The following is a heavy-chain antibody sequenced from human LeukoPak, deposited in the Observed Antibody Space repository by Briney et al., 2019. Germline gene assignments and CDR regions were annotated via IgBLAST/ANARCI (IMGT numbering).Heavy chain of an antibody. J-gene: IGHJ4*02. CDR2: IIPIFGTA. CDR3: ARGIGWEPHY. CDR1: GGTFSSYA. D-gene: IGHD1-26*01. Sequence: SVKVSCKASGGTFSSYAISWVRQAPGQGLEWMGRIIPIFGTASYAQKFQGRVTITTDESTSTAYMELSSLRSEDTAVYYCARGIGWEPHYWGQGTLVTVSS. V-gene: IGHV1-69*05.